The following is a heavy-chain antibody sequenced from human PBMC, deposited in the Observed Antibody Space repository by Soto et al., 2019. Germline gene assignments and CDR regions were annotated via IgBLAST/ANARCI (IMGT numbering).Heavy chain of an antibody. V-gene: IGHV1-69*01. D-gene: IGHD3-10*01. CDR3: ARGPRGRGVTYYYYGLDV. CDR2: TIPIFGTA. CDR1: GGTFSSYA. Sequence: QVQLVQSGAEVKKPGSSVKVSCKASGGTFSSYAISWVRQAPGKGLEWMGGTIPIFGTANYAQKYEGRVTSTADESTITAYKELCSMRAEDTDVYYCARGPRGRGVTYYYYGLDVWGQGTTVTVSS. J-gene: IGHJ6*02.